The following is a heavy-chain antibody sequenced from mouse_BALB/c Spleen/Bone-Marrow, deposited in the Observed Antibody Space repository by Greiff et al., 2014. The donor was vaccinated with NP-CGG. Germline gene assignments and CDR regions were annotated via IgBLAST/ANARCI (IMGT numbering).Heavy chain of an antibody. CDR2: IDPANGNS. CDR3: ASYRYAWYFDV. V-gene: IGHV14-3*02. CDR1: GFNIKDTY. J-gene: IGHJ1*01. Sequence: VQLKESGAELVKPGASVKLSCTASGFNIKDTYMHWVKQRPEQGLEWIGRIDPANGNSKYDPKSQGNATITADTSSNTAYLQLSSLTSEDTAVYYCASYRYAWYFDVWGAGTRVTVSS. D-gene: IGHD2-14*01.